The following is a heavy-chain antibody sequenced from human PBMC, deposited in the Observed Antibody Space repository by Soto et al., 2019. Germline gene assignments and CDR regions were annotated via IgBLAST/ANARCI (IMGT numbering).Heavy chain of an antibody. CDR3: ARLKATNETFYGLDV. Sequence: PGESLKISCKASGYRFTTYWIGWVRQRPGKGLEWMGLIRPGDSDARYSPSFQGPVTISVDKSINTAYLRWSSLKASDTAMYYCARLKATNETFYGLDVWGQGTAVTVSS. V-gene: IGHV5-51*01. CDR1: GYRFTTYW. CDR2: IRPGDSDA. J-gene: IGHJ6*02.